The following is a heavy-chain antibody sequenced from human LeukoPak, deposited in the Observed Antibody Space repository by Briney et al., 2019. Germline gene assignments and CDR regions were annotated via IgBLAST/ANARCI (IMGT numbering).Heavy chain of an antibody. D-gene: IGHD3-9*01. CDR3: ARPLFLTGYYSWHY. Sequence: SETLSLTCAVYGGSFSGYYWSWIRQPPGKGLEWIGEINHSGSTNYNPSLKSRVTISVDTSKNQFSLKLSSVTAADTAVYYCARPLFLTGYYSWHYWGQGTLVTVSS. V-gene: IGHV4-34*01. CDR2: INHSGST. J-gene: IGHJ4*02. CDR1: GGSFSGYY.